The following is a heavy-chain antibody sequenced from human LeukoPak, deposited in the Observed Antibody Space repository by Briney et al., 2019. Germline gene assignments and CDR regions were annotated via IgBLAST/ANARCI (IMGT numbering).Heavy chain of an antibody. V-gene: IGHV3-7*01. Sequence: GGSLRLSCAASGFTFSSYWMSWVRQAPGKGLQSVAYISQDVSHKYYVDSVKGRFTISRDSAKNPLHLEMNSLRAEDTALYYCARVGYNGWNFENWGQGTLVTVSS. J-gene: IGHJ4*02. CDR1: GFTFSSYW. CDR3: ARVGYNGWNFEN. D-gene: IGHD5-12*01. CDR2: ISQDVSHK.